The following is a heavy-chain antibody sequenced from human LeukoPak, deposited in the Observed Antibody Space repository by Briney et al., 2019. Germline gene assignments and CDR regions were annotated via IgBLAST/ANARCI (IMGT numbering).Heavy chain of an antibody. CDR2: INPSGDST. Sequence: ASVKVSCKASGYTFTSYYMHWVRQAPGQGLEWMGIINPSGDSTSYAQKFQGRVTMTRDTSTSTVYMELSSLRSEDTAVYYCARDMISYGYDYWGQGTLVTVSS. V-gene: IGHV1-46*01. CDR1: GYTFTSYY. J-gene: IGHJ4*02. CDR3: ARDMISYGYDY. D-gene: IGHD5-18*01.